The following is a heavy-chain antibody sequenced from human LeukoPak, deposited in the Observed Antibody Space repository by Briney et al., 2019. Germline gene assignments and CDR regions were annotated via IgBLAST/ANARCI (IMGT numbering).Heavy chain of an antibody. V-gene: IGHV3-23*01. Sequence: GGSLRLSCAASGFTFSIAWMSWVRQAPGKGLEWVSSISGSGLSTYYADSVKGRFTISRDNSKNTLYLQMNSLRAEDTAVYYCAKDIHTAAHWGQGTLVTVSS. CDR3: AKDIHTAAH. CDR1: GFTFSIAW. J-gene: IGHJ4*02. CDR2: ISGSGLST. D-gene: IGHD6-25*01.